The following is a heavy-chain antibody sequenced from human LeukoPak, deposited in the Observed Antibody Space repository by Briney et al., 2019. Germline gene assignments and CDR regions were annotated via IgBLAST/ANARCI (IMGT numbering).Heavy chain of an antibody. D-gene: IGHD4-17*01. J-gene: IGHJ4*02. CDR1: GFTFSSYS. Sequence: GGSLRLSCAASGFTFSSYSMNWVRQAPGKGLEWVSSISSSSSYIYYADSVKGRFTISRDNAKNSLYLQMNSLRAEDTALYYCAKDIRSRVTTSFDYWGQGTLVTVSS. CDR3: AKDIRSRVTTSFDY. CDR2: ISSSSSYI. V-gene: IGHV3-21*04.